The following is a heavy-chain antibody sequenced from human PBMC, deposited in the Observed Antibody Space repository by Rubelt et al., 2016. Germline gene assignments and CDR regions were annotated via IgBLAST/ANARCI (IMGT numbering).Heavy chain of an antibody. D-gene: IGHD3-3*01. V-gene: IGHV4-39*01. CDR1: GGSISSSSYY. CDR3: ARSVFFGVVPYYYYYYYMDV. Sequence: GGSISSSSYYWGWIRQPPGKGLEWIGSIYYSGSTYYNPSLKSRVTISVDTSKNQFSLKLSSVTAADTAVYYCARSVFFGVVPYYYYYYYMDVWGKGTTVTVSS. J-gene: IGHJ6*03. CDR2: IYYSGST.